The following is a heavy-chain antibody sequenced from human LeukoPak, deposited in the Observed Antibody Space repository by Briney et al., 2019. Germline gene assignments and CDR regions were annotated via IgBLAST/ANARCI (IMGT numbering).Heavy chain of an antibody. CDR3: ARGPYSSHIDY. CDR2: MNPNSGNA. V-gene: IGHV1-8*01. CDR1: GYTFTSFD. J-gene: IGHJ4*02. Sequence: ASVKVSCKASGYTFTSFDISWVRQATGQGLEWMGWMNPNSGNAGYAQKLQGRVTMTTDTSTSTAYMELRSLRSDDTAVYYCARGPYSSHIDYWGQGTLVTVSS. D-gene: IGHD6-13*01.